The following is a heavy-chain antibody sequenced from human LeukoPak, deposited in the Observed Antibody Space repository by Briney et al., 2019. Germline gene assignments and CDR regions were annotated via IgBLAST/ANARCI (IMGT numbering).Heavy chain of an antibody. CDR2: INHSGST. CDR3: ARESEFASNIAAAGTRAGDY. J-gene: IGHJ4*02. D-gene: IGHD6-13*01. CDR1: GGSFSGYY. Sequence: PSETLSLTCAVYGGSFSGYYWSWIRQPPGKGLEWIGEINHSGSTNYNPSLKSRVTISVDTSKNQFSLKLSPVTAADTAVYYCARESEFASNIAAAGTRAGDYWGQGTLVTVSS. V-gene: IGHV4-34*01.